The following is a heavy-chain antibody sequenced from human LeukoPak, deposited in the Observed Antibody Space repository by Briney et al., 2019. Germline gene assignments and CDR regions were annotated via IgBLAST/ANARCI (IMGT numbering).Heavy chain of an antibody. V-gene: IGHV1-18*01. J-gene: IGHJ4*02. CDR3: ARDAEDDFWSGYPYFDY. Sequence: GASVKVSCKASGYTFTSYGISWVRQAPGQGLEWMGWISAYNGNTNYAQKLQGRVTMTTDTSTSTAYMELRSLRSDDTAVYYCARDAEDDFWSGYPYFDYWGQGTLVTVSS. D-gene: IGHD3-3*01. CDR1: GYTFTSYG. CDR2: ISAYNGNT.